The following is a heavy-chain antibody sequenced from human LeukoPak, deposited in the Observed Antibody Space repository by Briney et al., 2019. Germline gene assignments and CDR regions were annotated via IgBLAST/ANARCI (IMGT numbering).Heavy chain of an antibody. J-gene: IGHJ4*02. CDR3: TRGGYVMITFGGVIAPFDY. Sequence: GGSLRLSCTASGFTFGDYAMSWVRQAPGKGLEWVGFIRSKAYGGTTEYAASVKGRFTISRDDSKSIAYLQMNSLKTEDTAVYYSTRGGYVMITFGGVIAPFDYWGQGTLVTVSS. CDR2: IRSKAYGGTT. D-gene: IGHD3-16*02. V-gene: IGHV3-49*04. CDR1: GFTFGDYA.